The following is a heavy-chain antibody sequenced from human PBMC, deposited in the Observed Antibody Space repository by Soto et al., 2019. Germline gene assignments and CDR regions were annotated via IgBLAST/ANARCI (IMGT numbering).Heavy chain of an antibody. CDR2: IYYSGST. V-gene: IGHV4-39*01. J-gene: IGHJ4*02. CDR1: GGSISSSSYY. CDR3: TTSYGNAWYTY. D-gene: IGHD6-13*01. Sequence: SETLSLTCTVSGGSISSSSYYWGWIRQPPGKGLEWIGSIYYSGSTYYNPSLKSRVTISVDTSKNQFSLKLSSVTAEDTAVYYFTTSYGNAWYTYWGQGTQVTVSS.